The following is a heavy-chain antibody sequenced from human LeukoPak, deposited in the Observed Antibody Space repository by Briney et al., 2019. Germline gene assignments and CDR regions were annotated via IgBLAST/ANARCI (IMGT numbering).Heavy chain of an antibody. CDR2: IKQDGSEK. CDR1: GFTFSSYW. J-gene: IGHJ4*02. V-gene: IGHV3-7*01. Sequence: GGSLRLSCAASGFTFSSYWMSWVRQVPGKGLEWVANIKQDGSEKDYVDSVKGRFTISRDNAKNALYLQMHSLRVEDTAIYYCARGRLTLGYWGQGTRVTVSS. D-gene: IGHD3-16*01. CDR3: ARGRLTLGY.